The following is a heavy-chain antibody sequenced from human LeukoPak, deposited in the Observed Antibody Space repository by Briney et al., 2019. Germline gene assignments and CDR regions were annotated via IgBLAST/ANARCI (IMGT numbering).Heavy chain of an antibody. CDR2: ISSSSNSI. V-gene: IGHV3-48*01. CDR1: GFTFSSYS. D-gene: IGHD3-10*01. J-gene: IGHJ6*03. CDR3: ARHGTITMVRGRLRYYYMDV. Sequence: GGSLRLSCAASGFTFSSYSMNWVRQAPGKGLEWVSYISSSSNSIYYADSVKGRFTISRDNAQNSLFLQMNSLRAEDTAVYYCARHGTITMVRGRLRYYYMDVWGKGATVTISS.